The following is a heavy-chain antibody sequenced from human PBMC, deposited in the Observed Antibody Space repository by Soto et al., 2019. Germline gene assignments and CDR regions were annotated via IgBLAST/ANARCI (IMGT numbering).Heavy chain of an antibody. CDR1: GGSISGHY. V-gene: IGHV4-59*11. Sequence: SETLSLTCSVSGGSISGHYWTWIRQSPGKGLEWIGYIFYSGSTNYNPSLKSRVTISVDTSKNQFSLKMSSVTAADTAVYYCARVGSSGWSPDYWGRGTLVTV. CDR2: IFYSGST. D-gene: IGHD6-19*01. J-gene: IGHJ4*02. CDR3: ARVGSSGWSPDY.